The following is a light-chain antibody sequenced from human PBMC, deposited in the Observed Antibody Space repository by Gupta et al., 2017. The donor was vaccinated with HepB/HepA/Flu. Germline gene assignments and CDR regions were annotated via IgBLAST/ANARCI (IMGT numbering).Light chain of an antibody. CDR1: SSNIGAGYD. Sequence: QSVLTHPPSVSGAPGQRVTISCTGSSSNIGAGYDVHWYQQLPGTAPKLLIYGNSNRPSGVPDRFSGSKSGTSASLAITGLQAEDEADYYCQSYDSSLSHVVFGGGTKLTVL. J-gene: IGLJ2*01. CDR2: GNS. CDR3: QSYDSSLSHVV. V-gene: IGLV1-40*01.